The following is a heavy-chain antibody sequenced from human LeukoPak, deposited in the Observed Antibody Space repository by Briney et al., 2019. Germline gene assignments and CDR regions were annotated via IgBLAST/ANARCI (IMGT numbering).Heavy chain of an antibody. CDR1: GFTFSSYG. V-gene: IGHV3-33*01. CDR3: AREKSAQVYYGMDV. CDR2: IRYNGSNK. D-gene: IGHD6-25*01. Sequence: GGSLRLSCAASGFTFSSYGMHWVRQAPGKGLEWVAVIRYNGSNKYYADSVKGRFTISRDNSKNTLYLQMNSLRAEDTAVYYCAREKSAQVYYGMDVWGQGTTVTVSS. J-gene: IGHJ6*02.